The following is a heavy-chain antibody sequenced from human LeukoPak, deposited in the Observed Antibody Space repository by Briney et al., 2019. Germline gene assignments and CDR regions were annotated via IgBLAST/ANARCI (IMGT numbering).Heavy chain of an antibody. Sequence: ASVKVSCKASGYTFTGYYMHWVRQAPGQGLEWMGWINPNSDGTNYAQKFQGRVTMTRDTSISTAYMELSRLRSDDTAVYYCAVYCSGGSCLDYWGQGTLVTVSS. J-gene: IGHJ4*02. V-gene: IGHV1-2*02. CDR1: GYTFTGYY. CDR3: AVYCSGGSCLDY. D-gene: IGHD2-15*01. CDR2: INPNSDGT.